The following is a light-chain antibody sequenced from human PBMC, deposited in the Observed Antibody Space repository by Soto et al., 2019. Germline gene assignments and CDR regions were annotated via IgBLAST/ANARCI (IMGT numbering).Light chain of an antibody. CDR1: QSVSSN. Sequence: EILLTQSPATLALLQGERATLSCRASQSVSSNLAWDQQKPGQAPRLLIYGTSVRATGSPVRFSGSGSGTEFTLTISCLQSEDFAVYYCQQYSTWPGTFAQGTKVDI. V-gene: IGKV3-15*01. CDR2: GTS. J-gene: IGKJ1*01. CDR3: QQYSTWPGT.